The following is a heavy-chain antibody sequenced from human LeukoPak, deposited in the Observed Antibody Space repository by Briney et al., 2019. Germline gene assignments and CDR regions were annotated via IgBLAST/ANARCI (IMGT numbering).Heavy chain of an antibody. CDR1: GYTFTSYG. J-gene: IGHJ4*02. CDR2: INPNSGGT. V-gene: IGHV1-2*02. CDR3: ARVYYYDSSGYYPYYFDY. Sequence: ASVKVSCKASGYTFTSYGISWVRQAPGQGLEWMGWINPNSGGTNYAQKFQGRVTMTRDTSISTAYMELSRLRSDDTAVYYCARVYYYDSSGYYPYYFDYWGQGTLVTVSS. D-gene: IGHD3-22*01.